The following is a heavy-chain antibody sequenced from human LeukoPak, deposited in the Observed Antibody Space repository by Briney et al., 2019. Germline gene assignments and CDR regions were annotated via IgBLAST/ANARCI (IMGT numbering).Heavy chain of an antibody. J-gene: IGHJ4*02. D-gene: IGHD1-26*01. Sequence: SETLSLTCTVSGGSITTSDCDWAWLRQPPGQGFEWIATISSSGKAYYYPSLMSRVTISVDTSKNQFSLDVTSVTAADTGLFYCARFKGGTGFDYWGRGILVIVS. CDR2: ISSSGKA. CDR1: GGSITTSDCD. V-gene: IGHV4-39*01. CDR3: ARFKGGTGFDY.